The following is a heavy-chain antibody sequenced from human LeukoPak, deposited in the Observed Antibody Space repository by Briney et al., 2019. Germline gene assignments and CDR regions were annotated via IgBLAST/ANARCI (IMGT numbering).Heavy chain of an antibody. D-gene: IGHD2-2*01. Sequence: GGSLRLSCAASGFTFDDYAMHWVRQAPGKGLEWVSLISNNGGSTYYADSVKGRFTISRDNSKNSLYLQMNSLRTEDTALNYCANVPFDYWGQGTLVTVSS. V-gene: IGHV3-43*02. CDR2: ISNNGGST. CDR1: GFTFDDYA. CDR3: ANVPFDY. J-gene: IGHJ4*02.